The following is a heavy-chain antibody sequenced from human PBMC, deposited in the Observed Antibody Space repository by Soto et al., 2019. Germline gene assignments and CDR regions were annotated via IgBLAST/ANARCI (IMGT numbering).Heavy chain of an antibody. V-gene: IGHV3-23*01. CDR1: GFTFNIYA. CDR3: ATVHNTSRSFDY. CDR2: TGATGRTT. Sequence: XESLRLSCAASGFTFNIYAMTWVRQAPGKGLEWVSTTGATGRTTYYSDSVKGRFTVSRDNSKNTLDLQMSNLRAEDTAVYYCATVHNTSRSFDYWGQGTLVTVSS. D-gene: IGHD1-20*01. J-gene: IGHJ4*02.